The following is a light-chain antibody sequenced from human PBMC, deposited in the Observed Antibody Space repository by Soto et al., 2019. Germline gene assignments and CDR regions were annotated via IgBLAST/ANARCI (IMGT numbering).Light chain of an antibody. V-gene: IGKV3-20*01. CDR2: GAS. CDR3: QQYGSSLP. CDR1: QSGSNTY. J-gene: IGKJ4*01. Sequence: EIVLTQSPGTLSLSPGERATLSCRASQSGSNTYLAWHQQKRGQAPRLLIYGASSRATGIPDRFSGSGSGTDFTLTISRLEPEDFAVYYCQQYGSSLPFGGGTKLEIQ.